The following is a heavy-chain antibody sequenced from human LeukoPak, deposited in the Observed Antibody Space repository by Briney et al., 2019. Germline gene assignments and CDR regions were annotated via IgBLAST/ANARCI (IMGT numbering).Heavy chain of an antibody. CDR3: ARDARYYYDSSGYYVNY. CDR1: GFTFSSYA. CDR2: ISYDGSNK. Sequence: GSLRLSCAASGFTFSSYAMHWVRQAPGKGLEWVAVISYDGSNKYYADSVKGRFTISRDNSKNTLYLQMNSLRAEDTAVYYCARDARYYYDSSGYYVNYWGQGTLVTVSS. J-gene: IGHJ4*02. D-gene: IGHD3-22*01. V-gene: IGHV3-30*04.